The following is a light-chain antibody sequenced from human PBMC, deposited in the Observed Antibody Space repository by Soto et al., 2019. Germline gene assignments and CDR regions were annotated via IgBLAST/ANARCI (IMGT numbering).Light chain of an antibody. CDR3: QQYGVSPPFT. CDR1: KSISNRY. V-gene: IGKV3-20*01. CDR2: GAA. Sequence: IVLTQSPGTLSLSPGERAALSCRASKSISNRYLAWFQQKPGQAPRVLISGAANRATGIPDRFSGSGSGTDFTLTISRLEPEDFAVYFCQQYGVSPPFTFGQGTKVEIK. J-gene: IGKJ2*01.